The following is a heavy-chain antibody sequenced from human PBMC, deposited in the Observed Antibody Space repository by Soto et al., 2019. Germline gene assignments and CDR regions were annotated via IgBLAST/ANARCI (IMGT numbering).Heavy chain of an antibody. Sequence: EVQLVESGGGLVKPGGSLRLSCAASGFTFSSYSMNWARQAPGKGLEWVSSISSSSSYIYYADSVKGRFTISRDNAKNSLYLQMNSLRAEDTAVYYCARDSESRFLEWFSTNYYGMDVWGQGTTVTVSS. CDR3: ARDSESRFLEWFSTNYYGMDV. V-gene: IGHV3-21*01. J-gene: IGHJ6*02. CDR2: ISSSSSYI. CDR1: GFTFSSYS. D-gene: IGHD3-3*01.